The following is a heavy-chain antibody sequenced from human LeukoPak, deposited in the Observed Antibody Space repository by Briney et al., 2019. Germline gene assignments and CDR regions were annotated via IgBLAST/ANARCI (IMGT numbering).Heavy chain of an antibody. CDR3: ARLLRVGYCSTTTCNWFDP. CDR2: IYYSGST. V-gene: IGHV4-39*07. Sequence: SETLSLTCSVSGVSISSGSYYWGWIRQPPGKGLEWIGSIYYSGSTYYSPSLKSRVTISVDTSKNQFSLKLSSVTAADTAVYYCARLLRVGYCSTTTCNWFDPWGQGTLVTVSS. D-gene: IGHD2-2*03. CDR1: GVSISSGSYY. J-gene: IGHJ5*02.